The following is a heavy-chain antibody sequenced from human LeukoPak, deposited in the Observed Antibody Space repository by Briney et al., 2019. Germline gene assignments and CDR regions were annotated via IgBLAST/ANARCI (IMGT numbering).Heavy chain of an antibody. CDR1: GGSISNNRYY. V-gene: IGHV4-39*01. J-gene: IGHJ5*02. Sequence: SETLSLTRTVSGGSISNNRYYWGWIRQPPGKGLEWIGSVYYSGSTYYNPSLKSRVTISVDTSKNQFSLRLTSVTAADTAVYYCVRHTNYYDSGSDPWGQGTLVTVSS. D-gene: IGHD3-10*01. CDR3: VRHTNYYDSGSDP. CDR2: VYYSGST.